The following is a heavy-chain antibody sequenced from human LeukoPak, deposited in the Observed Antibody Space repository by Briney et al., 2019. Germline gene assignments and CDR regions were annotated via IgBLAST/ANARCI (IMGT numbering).Heavy chain of an antibody. CDR1: GFTFGSYW. V-gene: IGHV3-7*03. CDR2: IKQDGSEE. CDR3: ARDYGSRSPWPYYFDY. Sequence: GGSLRLSCAASGFTFGSYWMSWVRQAPGKGLEWVANIKQDGSEEYYVDSVKGRFTISIDNAKNSLYLQMNSLRAEDTAVYYCARDYGSRSPWPYYFDYWGQGTLVTVSS. J-gene: IGHJ4*02. D-gene: IGHD3-10*01.